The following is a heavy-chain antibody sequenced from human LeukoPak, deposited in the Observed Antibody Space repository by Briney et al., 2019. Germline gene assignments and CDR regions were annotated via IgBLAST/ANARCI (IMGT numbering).Heavy chain of an antibody. CDR1: GFSFSNYA. V-gene: IGHV3-64*01. Sequence: PEGSLRLSCAASGFSFSNYAMHWVRQAPGKGLEYVSRISTYGGSTYHANSVKGRFTISRGNSKNTLYLQMGSLRTEDMAVYYCATSLIWFGELSAPFDYWGQGTLVTVSS. D-gene: IGHD3-10*01. J-gene: IGHJ4*02. CDR3: ATSLIWFGELSAPFDY. CDR2: ISTYGGST.